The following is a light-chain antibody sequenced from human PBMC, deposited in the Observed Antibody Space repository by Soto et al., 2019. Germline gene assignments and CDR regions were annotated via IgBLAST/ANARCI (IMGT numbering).Light chain of an antibody. J-gene: IGLJ1*01. Sequence: SVRTQPHSVSGAPGQRVTISCTGSSSNIGANYDVHWYQHRPGTAPKLLILGNNNRPSGVPDRFSGSKSGTSASLAITGLQAEDEGDYYCQSYDSTLSARYVFGTGTKVTVL. V-gene: IGLV1-40*01. CDR1: SSNIGANYD. CDR2: GNN. CDR3: QSYDSTLSARYV.